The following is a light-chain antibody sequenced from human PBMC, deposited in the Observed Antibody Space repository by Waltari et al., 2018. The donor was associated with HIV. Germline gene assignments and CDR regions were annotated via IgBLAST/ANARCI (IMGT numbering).Light chain of an antibody. V-gene: IGLV2-11*01. J-gene: IGLJ2*01. Sequence: HSALTQPRSVSGSPGQSVTISCTGPSSDIGAYDHVSWFQKFPGRAPKRLIFDVNKRPSGVPDRFSGFKSGDTASLTISGLQPDDESDYFCSSYGGVASYLIFGGGTTLTVL. CDR1: SSDIGAYDH. CDR2: DVN. CDR3: SSYGGVASYLI.